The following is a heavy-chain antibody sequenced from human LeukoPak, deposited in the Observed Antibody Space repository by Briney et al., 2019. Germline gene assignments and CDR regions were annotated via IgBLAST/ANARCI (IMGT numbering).Heavy chain of an antibody. CDR2: IKQDGSDK. V-gene: IGHV3-7*01. D-gene: IGHD3-10*01. Sequence: GGSLRLSCAASGFTFRSSLMSWVHQAPGKGLEWVANIKQDGSDKYYVDSVKGRFTISRDNAKKSLYLQMNSLRVEDTAVYYCARDGGGPLDWGQGTLVTVSS. CDR1: GFTFRSSL. J-gene: IGHJ4*02. CDR3: ARDGGGPLD.